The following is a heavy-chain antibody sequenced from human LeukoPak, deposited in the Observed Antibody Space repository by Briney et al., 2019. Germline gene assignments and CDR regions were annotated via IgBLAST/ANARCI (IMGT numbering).Heavy chain of an antibody. V-gene: IGHV3-30-3*01. CDR3: AREGRDTMVRGVISPRAFDI. J-gene: IGHJ3*02. D-gene: IGHD3-10*01. Sequence: HPGRSLRLSCAASGFTFSSYAMHWVRQAPGKGLEWVAVISYDGSNKYYADSVKGRFTISRDNSKNTLYLQMNSLRAEDTAVYYCAREGRDTMVRGVISPRAFDIWGQGTMVTVSS. CDR2: ISYDGSNK. CDR1: GFTFSSYA.